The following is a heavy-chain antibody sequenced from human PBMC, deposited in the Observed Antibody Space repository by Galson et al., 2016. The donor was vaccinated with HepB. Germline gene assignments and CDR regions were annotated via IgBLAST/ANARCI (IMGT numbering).Heavy chain of an antibody. V-gene: IGHV1-69*13. Sequence: SVKVSCKASGGTFSSYATSWVRQAPGQGLEWMGGIIPIFKMANYAQKFQGRVTITADESTITAYMELSSLRSEDTAVYYCARAWNYDSSGYHYDFYYMDVWGKGTTVTVSS. CDR2: IIPIFKMA. J-gene: IGHJ6*03. D-gene: IGHD3-22*01. CDR3: ARAWNYDSSGYHYDFYYMDV. CDR1: GGTFSSYA.